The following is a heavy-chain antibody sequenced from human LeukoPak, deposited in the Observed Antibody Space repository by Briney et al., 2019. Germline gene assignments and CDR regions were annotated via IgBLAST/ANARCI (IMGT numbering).Heavy chain of an antibody. CDR2: VYYSGST. V-gene: IGHV4-59*01. CDR3: ARDAEEQLGGFDY. J-gene: IGHJ4*02. CDR1: GGSISSYY. D-gene: IGHD7-27*01. Sequence: SETLSLTCTVSGGSISSYYWSWIRQPPGKGLEWIGYVYYSGSTNYNPSLKSRVTISVDTSKNQFSLRLSSVTAADTAVYYCARDAEEQLGGFDYWGQGTLVTVSS.